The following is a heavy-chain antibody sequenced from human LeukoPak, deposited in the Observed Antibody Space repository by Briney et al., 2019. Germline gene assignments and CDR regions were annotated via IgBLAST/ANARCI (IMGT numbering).Heavy chain of an antibody. V-gene: IGHV3-53*01. CDR1: GFTLSSNY. D-gene: IGHD3-9*01. CDR3: ARAHYDILTGYPTACDY. J-gene: IGHJ4*02. CDR2: IYSGGST. Sequence: GGSLRLSCAASGFTLSSNYMSWVRQAPGKGLEWVSVIYSGGSTYYADSVKGRFTISRDNSKNTLYLQMNSLRAEDTAVYYCARAHYDILTGYPTACDYWGQGTLVTVSS.